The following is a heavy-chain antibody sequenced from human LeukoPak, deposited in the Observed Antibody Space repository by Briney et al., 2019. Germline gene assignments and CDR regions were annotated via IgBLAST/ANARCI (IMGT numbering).Heavy chain of an antibody. CDR3: ARAVGPFDY. D-gene: IGHD2-15*01. J-gene: IGHJ4*02. Sequence: GGSLRLSCAASGSTFSIYGMHWVRQAPGKGLEWVEVIWNDGSNKYYADSVKGRFTIPRDNSKNTLYLQMNSLRTEDMAVYYCARAVGPFDYWGQGTLVTVSS. V-gene: IGHV3-33*01. CDR2: IWNDGSNK. CDR1: GSTFSIYG.